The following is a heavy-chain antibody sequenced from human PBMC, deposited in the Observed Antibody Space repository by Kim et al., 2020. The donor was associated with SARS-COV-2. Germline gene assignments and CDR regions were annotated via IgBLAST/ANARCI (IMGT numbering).Heavy chain of an antibody. CDR1: GGSISSSSYY. CDR3: ARVTYGSGWNPYCFDP. Sequence: SETLSLTCTVSGGSISSSSYYWGWIRQPPGKGLDWIGSIYYSGSTYYNPSLKSRVTISVDTSKNQFSLKLSSVTAADTAVYYCARVTYGSGWNPYCFDPWGQGTLVTVSS. CDR2: IYYSGST. D-gene: IGHD6-19*01. J-gene: IGHJ5*02. V-gene: IGHV4-39*01.